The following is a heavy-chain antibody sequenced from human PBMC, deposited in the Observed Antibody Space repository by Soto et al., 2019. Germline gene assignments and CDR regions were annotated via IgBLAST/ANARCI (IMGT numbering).Heavy chain of an antibody. CDR3: ARQRIAVVPAASYLGMDV. J-gene: IGHJ6*02. CDR2: IYPGDSDT. Sequence: GESLKISCKGSGYNFSNYWIAWVRQMPGKGPEWMGIIYPGDSDTRYSPSFQGQVTISADRSISTAYLQWSSLKASDTAMYYCARQRIAVVPAASYLGMDVWGRGTTVTVSS. D-gene: IGHD2-2*01. V-gene: IGHV5-51*01. CDR1: GYNFSNYW.